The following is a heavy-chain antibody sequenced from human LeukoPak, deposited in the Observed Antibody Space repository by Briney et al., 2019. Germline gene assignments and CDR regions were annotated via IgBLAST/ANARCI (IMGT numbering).Heavy chain of an antibody. Sequence: GGSPRLSCAASGFTFSSYAMSRVHQAPGKGLEWVSAISGSGGSTYYADSVKGRFTISRDNSKNTLYLQMNSLRAEDTAVYYCAKAPPVLLWFGELTNTDFDYWGQGTLVTVSS. CDR1: GFTFSSYA. CDR2: ISGSGGST. CDR3: AKAPPVLLWFGELTNTDFDY. J-gene: IGHJ4*02. D-gene: IGHD3-10*01. V-gene: IGHV3-23*01.